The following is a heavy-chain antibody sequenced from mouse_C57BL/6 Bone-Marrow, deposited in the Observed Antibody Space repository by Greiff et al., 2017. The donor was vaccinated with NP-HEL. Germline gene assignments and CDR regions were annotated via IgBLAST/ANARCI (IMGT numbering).Heavy chain of an antibody. D-gene: IGHD2-1*01. V-gene: IGHV10-1*01. Sequence: VKDRFTISRDDSESMLYLQMNNLKTEDTAMYYCVRYYGNYAWDYWGQGTTLTVSS. J-gene: IGHJ2*01. CDR3: VRYYGNYAWDY.